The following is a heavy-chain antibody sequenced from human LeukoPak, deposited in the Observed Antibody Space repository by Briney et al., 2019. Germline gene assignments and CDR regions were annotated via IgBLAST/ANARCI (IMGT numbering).Heavy chain of an antibody. CDR1: GFTFGSYS. J-gene: IGHJ6*03. V-gene: IGHV3-21*01. D-gene: IGHD3-3*01. CDR3: ARDGSYYDFWSGSNYMDV. CDR2: ISSSSSYI. Sequence: GGSLRLSCAASGFTFGSYSMNWVRQAPGKGLEWVSSISSSSSYIYYADSVKGRFTISRDNAKNSLYLQMNSLRAEDTAVYYCARDGSYYDFWSGSNYMDVWGKGTTVTVS.